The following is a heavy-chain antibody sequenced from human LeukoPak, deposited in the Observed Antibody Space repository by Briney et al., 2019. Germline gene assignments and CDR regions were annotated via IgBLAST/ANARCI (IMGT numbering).Heavy chain of an antibody. CDR1: GFSFSSYE. Sequence: GGSLRLSCVDSGFSFSSYEMNWLRQAPGKGLEWVSYISSSGSPIYYADSVKGRFTISRDNAKKSLYLQMNSLRAEDTAVYYCARSTPTTIAAAGRTYYYYYMDVWGKGTTVTISS. CDR3: ARSTPTTIAAAGRTYYYYYMDV. CDR2: ISSSGSPI. D-gene: IGHD6-13*01. V-gene: IGHV3-48*03. J-gene: IGHJ6*03.